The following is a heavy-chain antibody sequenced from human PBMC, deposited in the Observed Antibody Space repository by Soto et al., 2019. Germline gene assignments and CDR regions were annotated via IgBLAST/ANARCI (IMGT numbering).Heavy chain of an antibody. Sequence: GGSLRLSCAASGFTFISYWMSWGRQAPGKGLEWVANIKQDGSEKYYVDSVKGRFTISRDNAKNSLYLQMNSLRAEDTAVYYCARVGYDFWSGYYNTYFDYWGQGTLVTVSS. CDR2: IKQDGSEK. CDR1: GFTFISYW. J-gene: IGHJ4*02. D-gene: IGHD3-3*01. CDR3: ARVGYDFWSGYYNTYFDY. V-gene: IGHV3-7*01.